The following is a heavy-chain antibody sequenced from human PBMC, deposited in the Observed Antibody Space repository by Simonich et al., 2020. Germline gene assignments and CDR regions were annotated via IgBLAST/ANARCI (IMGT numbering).Heavy chain of an antibody. J-gene: IGHJ4*02. Sequence: QVQLVQSGAEVKKPGASVKVSCKASGYTFTGYYMHWVRPAPGQGLEWMGWINPNRSGTNDAQKFQGRVTMTRDTSISTAYMELSRLRSDDTAVYYCASSKLATIDYWGQGTLVTVSS. CDR2: INPNRSGT. D-gene: IGHD5-12*01. CDR3: ASSKLATIDY. CDR1: GYTFTGYY. V-gene: IGHV1-2*02.